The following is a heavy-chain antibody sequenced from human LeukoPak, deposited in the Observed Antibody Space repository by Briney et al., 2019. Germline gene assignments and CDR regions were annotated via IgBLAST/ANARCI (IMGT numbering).Heavy chain of an antibody. D-gene: IGHD3-16*01. CDR2: ITSGSTTI. CDR3: ARDVGDGEYFFDF. V-gene: IGHV3-48*04. CDR1: GFRFESHT. J-gene: IGHJ4*02. Sequence: GGSLRLSCGASGFRFESHTMGWVRQAPGKGLEWISTITSGSTTIYYGDSVRGRFTVSRDNAENSLYLQMNNMRVSDTAVYFCARDVGDGEYFFDFWGQGTLVTVSS.